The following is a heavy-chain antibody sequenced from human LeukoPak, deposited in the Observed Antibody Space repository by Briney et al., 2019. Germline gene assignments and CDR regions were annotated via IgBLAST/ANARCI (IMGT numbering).Heavy chain of an antibody. V-gene: IGHV3-11*04. CDR1: GFTVSDNY. CDR2: ISSSSSTI. J-gene: IGHJ4*02. D-gene: IGHD3-3*01. Sequence: PGGSLRLSCAASGFTVSDNYMSWVRQAPGKGLEWVSYISSSSSTIYYADSVKGRFTISRDNAKNSLYLQMNSLRAEDTAVYYCARGAWRGYDFWSGQIDYWGQGTLVTVSS. CDR3: ARGAWRGYDFWSGQIDY.